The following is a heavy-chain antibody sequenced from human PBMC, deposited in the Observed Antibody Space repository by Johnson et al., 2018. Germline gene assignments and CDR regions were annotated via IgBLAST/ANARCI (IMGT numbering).Heavy chain of an antibody. CDR1: GYTFTSYY. J-gene: IGHJ4*02. D-gene: IGHD6-19*01. CDR2: INPSGGST. V-gene: IGHV1-46*01. CDR3: ARDREITVTGTFDF. Sequence: QVQLVQSGPEVKNPGASVKVSCKASGYTFTSYYMDWVRQAPGQGLEWMGMINPSGGSTIYAQKFQGRVTMTRDTSTSTLYMELSSLRSEDTAVYYCARDREITVTGTFDFWGQGTLVTVSS.